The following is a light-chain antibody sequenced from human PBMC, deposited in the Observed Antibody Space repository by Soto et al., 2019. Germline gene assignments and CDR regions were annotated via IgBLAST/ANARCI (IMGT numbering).Light chain of an antibody. J-gene: IGKJ1*01. Sequence: EIVLTQSPGTLSLSPGERATLSCRASQSVTSSYLAWYQQNPGQAPRLLIYGASSRATGIPDRFSGSGSGTDFTLTISRLEPEDGAVYYCQQYGSSPRFGQGTKVEIK. CDR2: GAS. V-gene: IGKV3-20*01. CDR3: QQYGSSPR. CDR1: QSVTSSY.